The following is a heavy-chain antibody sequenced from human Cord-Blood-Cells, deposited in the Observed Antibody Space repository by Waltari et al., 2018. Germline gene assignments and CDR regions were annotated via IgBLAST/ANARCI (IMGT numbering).Heavy chain of an antibody. CDR2: INPSGGST. D-gene: IGHD3-3*01. CDR1: GYTFTSYY. J-gene: IGHJ1*01. V-gene: IGHV1-46*01. Sequence: QVQLVQSGAEVKNPGSSVKVSCKASGYTFTSYYMHWVRKAPGQGLEWMGIINPSGGSTSYAQKFQGRVTMTRDTSTSTVYMELSSLRAEDTAVYYCARVTYYDFWSGYYEYFQHWGQDTLVTVSS. CDR3: ARVTYYDFWSGYYEYFQH.